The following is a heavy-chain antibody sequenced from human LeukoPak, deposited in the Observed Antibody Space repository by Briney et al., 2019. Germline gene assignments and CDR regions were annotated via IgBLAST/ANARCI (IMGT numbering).Heavy chain of an antibody. V-gene: IGHV3-48*02. Sequence: GGSLRLSCAASGFTFSTYSMSWVRQAPGKGLEWGSDISSTSSTIYYADSVKGRFTISRDNAKNSLYLQMNSLRDEDTAVYYCARSGNYDCWGQGTLVTVSS. CDR2: ISSTSSTI. CDR3: ARSGNYDC. D-gene: IGHD1-1*01. CDR1: GFTFSTYS. J-gene: IGHJ4*02.